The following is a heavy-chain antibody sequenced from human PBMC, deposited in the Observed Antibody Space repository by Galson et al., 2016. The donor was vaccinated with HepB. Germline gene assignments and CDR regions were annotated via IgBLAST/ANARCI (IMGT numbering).Heavy chain of an antibody. D-gene: IGHD5-24*01. CDR2: IHHSGST. CDR3: ARVRGHGDDHEGMCFDF. V-gene: IGHV4-55*08. J-gene: IGHJ4*02. Sequence: ETLSLTCVVSGDSIRNGDWWSWVRQPPGRGLEWIGQIHHSGSTVYSPTFMSRLTMSVDASKNQFSLMLRSVTAADAAVYYSARVRGHGDDHEGMCFDFWGQGTLVTISS. CDR1: GDSIRNGDW.